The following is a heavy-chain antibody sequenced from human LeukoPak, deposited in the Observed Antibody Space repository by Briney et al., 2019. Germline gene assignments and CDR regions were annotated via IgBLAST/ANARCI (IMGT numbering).Heavy chain of an antibody. D-gene: IGHD4-17*01. V-gene: IGHV3-21*01. CDR1: GFTFSSYS. CDR2: ISSSSSYI. Sequence: GGSLRLSCAASGFTFSSYSMNGVRQAPGKGLEWVSSISSSSSYIYYADSVKGRFTISRDNAKNSLYLQMNSLRAEDTAVYYCARDLVATVTPFDYWGQGTLVTVSS. J-gene: IGHJ4*02. CDR3: ARDLVATVTPFDY.